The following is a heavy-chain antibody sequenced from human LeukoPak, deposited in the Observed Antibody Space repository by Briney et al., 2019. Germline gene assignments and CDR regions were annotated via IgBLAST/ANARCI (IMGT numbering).Heavy chain of an antibody. CDR3: ARGSFGDSSGYSI. Sequence: HPGRSLRLSCAASGFTFSGYSMNWVRQAPGKGLEWVSYIGSSTSTIFYADSVKGRFTISRDNAKNSLYLQMNSLRDEDTAVYYCARGSFGDSSGYSIWGQGTLVTVSS. D-gene: IGHD3-22*01. J-gene: IGHJ4*02. V-gene: IGHV3-48*02. CDR2: IGSSTSTI. CDR1: GFTFSGYS.